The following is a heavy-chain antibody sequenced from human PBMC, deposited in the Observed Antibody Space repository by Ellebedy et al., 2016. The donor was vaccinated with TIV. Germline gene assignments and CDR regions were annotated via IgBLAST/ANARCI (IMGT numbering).Heavy chain of an antibody. CDR1: GFTFSTYW. CDR2: INQGGSET. CDR3: ARAIGSGSSY. J-gene: IGHJ4*02. V-gene: IGHV3-7*01. Sequence: GGSLRLSXAASGFTFSTYWMSWVRQVPGKGLEWVANINQGGSETYYVDSVKGRFTISRDNAENSLYLQMNSLRAEDTAVYYCARAIGSGSSYWGQGTLVTVSS. D-gene: IGHD3-22*01.